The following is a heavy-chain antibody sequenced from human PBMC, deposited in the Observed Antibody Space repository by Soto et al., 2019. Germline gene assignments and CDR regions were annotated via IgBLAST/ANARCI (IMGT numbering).Heavy chain of an antibody. D-gene: IGHD3-3*01. CDR2: IYWDDDK. CDR1: GFSLSTSGVG. J-gene: IGHJ4*02. V-gene: IGHV2-5*02. Sequence: GSGPTLVNPTQTLTLTCTFSGFSLSTSGVGVGWIRQPPGKALEWLALIYWDDDKRYSPSLKSRLTITKDTSKNQVVLTMTNMDPVDTATYYCARLRFLEWLLSGLSGSREGFDYWGQGTLVTVSS. CDR3: ARLRFLEWLLSGLSGSREGFDY.